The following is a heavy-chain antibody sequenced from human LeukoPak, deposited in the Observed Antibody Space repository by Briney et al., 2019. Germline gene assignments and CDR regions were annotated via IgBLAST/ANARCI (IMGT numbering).Heavy chain of an antibody. CDR2: ISYDGSNK. Sequence: GGSLRLSCAASGFTFSNHAIHWVRQAPGKGLEGVADISYDGSNKYYADSVKGRFTISRDNSKNTLYLQMNSLRAEDTAVYYCARARSGWYLGQFDYWGQGTLVTVSS. CDR1: GFTFSNHA. CDR3: ARARSGWYLGQFDY. V-gene: IGHV3-30*04. J-gene: IGHJ4*02. D-gene: IGHD6-19*01.